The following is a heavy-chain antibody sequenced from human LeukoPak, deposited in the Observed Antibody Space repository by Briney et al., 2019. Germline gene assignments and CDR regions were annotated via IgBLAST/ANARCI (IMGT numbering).Heavy chain of an antibody. CDR1: GFTVSSIY. CDR3: AGDTHSSSWYDH. D-gene: IGHD6-19*01. CDR2: IYSDGNT. Sequence: GGSLRLSCAVSGFTVSSIYMSWVRQAPGKGLEWVSFIYSDGNTYYGDSVKGRFTLSRDSSRNTLYLQMNSRTVDDTAVYYCAGDTHSSSWYDHWGQGTLVTVSS. V-gene: IGHV3-53*01. J-gene: IGHJ5*02.